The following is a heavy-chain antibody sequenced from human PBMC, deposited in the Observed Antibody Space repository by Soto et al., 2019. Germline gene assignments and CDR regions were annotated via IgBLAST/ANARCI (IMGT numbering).Heavy chain of an antibody. D-gene: IGHD6-6*01. CDR3: AREQYSSSNYYYYGMDV. Sequence: QVQLVQSGAEVKKPGSSVKVSCKASGGTFSSYAISWVRQAPGQGLEWMGGSIPIFGTANYAQKFQGRVTITADESTSTAYMELSSLRSEDTAVYYCAREQYSSSNYYYYGMDVWGQGTTVTVSS. CDR1: GGTFSSYA. J-gene: IGHJ6*02. CDR2: SIPIFGTA. V-gene: IGHV1-69*12.